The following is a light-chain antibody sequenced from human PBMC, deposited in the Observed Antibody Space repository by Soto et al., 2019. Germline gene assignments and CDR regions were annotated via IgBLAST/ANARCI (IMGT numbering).Light chain of an antibody. J-gene: IGKJ3*01. CDR3: MQALQAGGFT. CDR1: QSLQRSNGYNY. Sequence: DIVMTQSPLSLPVTPGEPASISCRSSQSLQRSNGYNYLDWYLQKPGQSPQLLIYLASNRASGVPHRFSGSASGTDLTLKISRVDAEDVAVYYCMQALQAGGFTFGPGTKVDIK. V-gene: IGKV2-28*01. CDR2: LAS.